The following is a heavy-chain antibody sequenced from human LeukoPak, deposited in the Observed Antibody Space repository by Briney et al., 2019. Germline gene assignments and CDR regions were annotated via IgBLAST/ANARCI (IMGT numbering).Heavy chain of an antibody. J-gene: IGHJ6*03. Sequence: ASVKVSCKASGYSFTSSDINWVRQAPGQGLEWMGWMNPNNGNTEYAQKFQGRLTITSNTATFTAYMELSSLTAEDTAIYYCARGSGWRSNFYYYTDVWGKGTTVTVSS. CDR2: MNPNNGNT. CDR1: GYSFTSSD. V-gene: IGHV1-8*03. D-gene: IGHD6-19*01. CDR3: ARGSGWRSNFYYYTDV.